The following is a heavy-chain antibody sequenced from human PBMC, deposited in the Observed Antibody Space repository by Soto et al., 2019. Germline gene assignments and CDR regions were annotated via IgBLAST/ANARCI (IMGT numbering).Heavy chain of an antibody. Sequence: GSLRLSCSASGFTFSSYAMHWVRQAPGKGLEYVSAISSNGGSTYYADSVKGRFTISRDNSKNTLYLQMSSLRAEDTAVYYCVKDPYCSSTSCYYYYGMDVWGQGTTVTVSS. J-gene: IGHJ6*02. CDR2: ISSNGGST. D-gene: IGHD2-2*01. V-gene: IGHV3-64D*06. CDR1: GFTFSSYA. CDR3: VKDPYCSSTSCYYYYGMDV.